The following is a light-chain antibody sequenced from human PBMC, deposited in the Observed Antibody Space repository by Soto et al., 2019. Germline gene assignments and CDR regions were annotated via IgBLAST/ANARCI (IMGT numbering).Light chain of an antibody. CDR1: TGDVGAYNF. V-gene: IGLV2-11*01. CDR3: CSYAGSFTWV. CDR2: DAD. Sequence: QSALTQPRSVSGSPGQSVTISCTGTTGDVGAYNFVSWYQLYPGKAPKLMIYDADKRPSGVPDRFSASKSGNTASLTISGLQAEDEADYHCCSYAGSFTWVFGGGIKVTVL. J-gene: IGLJ3*02.